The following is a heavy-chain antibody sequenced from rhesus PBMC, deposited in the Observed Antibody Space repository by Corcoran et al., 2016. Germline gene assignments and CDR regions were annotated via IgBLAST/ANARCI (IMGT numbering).Heavy chain of an antibody. CDR3: ARDGYSGSYFDY. D-gene: IGHD3-16*01. J-gene: IGHJ4*01. CDR1: GGSISSSNW. Sequence: QVQLQESGPAVVKPSETLSLTCAVSGGSISSSNWWSWIRQPPGKGLEWIGYIYGSSGSTYYNPSLKSRVTISTVTSKNQFSLKLSSVTAADTAVYYCARDGYSGSYFDYWGQGVQVTVSS. V-gene: IGHV4S7*01. CDR2: IYGSSGST.